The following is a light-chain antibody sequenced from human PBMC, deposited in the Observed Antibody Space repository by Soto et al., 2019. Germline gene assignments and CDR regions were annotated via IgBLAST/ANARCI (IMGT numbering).Light chain of an antibody. CDR1: SSDVGGYNY. Sequence: QSALTQPASVSGSPGQSITISCTGTSSDVGGYNYVSWYQQHPDKAPKLMIYDVSNRPSGVSNRFSGSKSGNTASLTISGLQAEDEADYYCTSYTSSITWVFGGGTKVTVL. CDR3: TSYTSSITWV. J-gene: IGLJ3*02. CDR2: DVS. V-gene: IGLV2-14*01.